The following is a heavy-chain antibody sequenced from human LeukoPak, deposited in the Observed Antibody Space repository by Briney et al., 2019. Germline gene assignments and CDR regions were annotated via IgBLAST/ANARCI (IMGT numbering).Heavy chain of an antibody. J-gene: IGHJ4*02. Sequence: GGSLRLSCAASGFTFSTYTLNWVRQAPGKGLEWVSTISGIDTFYADSVKGRFTISRDNSKNTLYLQMISLRAEDTAVYYCTKDAPDSGGWFFFDSWGQGTLVTVSS. CDR1: GFTFSTYT. CDR2: ISGIDT. V-gene: IGHV3-23*01. D-gene: IGHD6-19*01. CDR3: TKDAPDSGGWFFFDS.